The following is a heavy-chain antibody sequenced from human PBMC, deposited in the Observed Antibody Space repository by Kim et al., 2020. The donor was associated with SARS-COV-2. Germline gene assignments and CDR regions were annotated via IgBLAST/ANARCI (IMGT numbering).Heavy chain of an antibody. CDR1: GDSVSSNNAA. V-gene: IGHV6-1*01. CDR3: ARGDGFIGWY. J-gene: IGHJ4*02. CDR2: TYHRSKWYS. D-gene: IGHD6-19*01. Sequence: SQTLSLTCAISGDSVSSNNAAWNWIRQSPSRGLEWLGRTYHRSKWYSDYAVSVKSRITINPDTSKNQFSLQLNFVTPGDTAVYYCARGDGFIGWYWGQGTLVIVSS.